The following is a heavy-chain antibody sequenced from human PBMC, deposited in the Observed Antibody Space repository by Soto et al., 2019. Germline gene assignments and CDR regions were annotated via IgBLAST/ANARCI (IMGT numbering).Heavy chain of an antibody. V-gene: IGHV1-69*13. J-gene: IGHJ5*02. D-gene: IGHD3-22*01. CDR1: GGTFSSYA. CDR3: ASAYDSSHNWFDP. Sequence: ASVKVSCKASGGTFSSYAISWVRQAPGQGLEWMGGIIPIFGTANYAQKFQGRVTITADESTSTAYMELSSLRSEDTAVYYCASAYDSSHNWFDPWGQGTLVIVSS. CDR2: IIPIFGTA.